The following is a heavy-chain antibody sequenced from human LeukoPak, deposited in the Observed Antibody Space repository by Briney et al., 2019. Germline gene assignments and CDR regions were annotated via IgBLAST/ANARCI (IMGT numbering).Heavy chain of an antibody. V-gene: IGHV1-69*13. J-gene: IGHJ5*02. CDR1: GGTFSSYA. Sequence: SVKVSCKASGGTFSSYASSWVRQAPGQGLEWMGGIIPIFGTANYAQKFQGRVTITADESTSTAYMELSSLRSEDTAVYYCARGKVPAAIGDSFGWFDPWGQGTLVTVSS. CDR3: ARGKVPAAIGDSFGWFDP. D-gene: IGHD2-2*01. CDR2: IIPIFGTA.